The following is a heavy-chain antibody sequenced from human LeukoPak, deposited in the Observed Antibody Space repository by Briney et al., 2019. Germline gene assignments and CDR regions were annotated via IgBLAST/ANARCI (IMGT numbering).Heavy chain of an antibody. CDR1: GGTFSSYA. CDR2: IIPIFGIA. CDR3: ARIGLCSGGSCYVDY. V-gene: IGHV1-69*04. J-gene: IGHJ4*02. D-gene: IGHD2-15*01. Sequence: SVKVSCKASGGTFSSYAISWVRQAPGQGLEWMGRIIPIFGIANYAQKFQGRVTITADKSTGTAYMELSSLRSEDTAVYYCARIGLCSGGSCYVDYWGQGTLVTVSS.